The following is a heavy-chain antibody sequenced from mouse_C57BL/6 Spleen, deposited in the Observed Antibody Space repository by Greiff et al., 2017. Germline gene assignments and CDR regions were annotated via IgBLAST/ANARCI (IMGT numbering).Heavy chain of an antibody. CDR3: ARHEDPHYYGSSHWYFDV. Sequence: QVQLKESGAELVKPGASVKLSCKASGYTFTEYTIHWVKQRSGQGLEWIGWFYPGSGSIKYNEKFKDKATLTADKSSSTVYMELSRLTSEDSAVYFCARHEDPHYYGSSHWYFDVWGTGTTVTVSS. CDR1: GYTFTEYT. V-gene: IGHV1-62-2*01. D-gene: IGHD1-1*01. J-gene: IGHJ1*03. CDR2: FYPGSGSI.